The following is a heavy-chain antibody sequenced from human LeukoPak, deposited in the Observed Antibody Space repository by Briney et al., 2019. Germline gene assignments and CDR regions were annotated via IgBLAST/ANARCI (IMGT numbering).Heavy chain of an antibody. Sequence: GGSLRLSCAASGFTFSRNWMHWVRQGSGKGLVWVSRIKYDGTYAHYTDSVKGRFTISRDNARNTLYLKMNSLRAADTAVYFCVRDNDRYSFDVWGQGTKVTVSS. CDR1: GFTFSRNW. D-gene: IGHD1-1*01. CDR2: IKYDGTYA. J-gene: IGHJ3*01. V-gene: IGHV3-74*01. CDR3: VRDNDRYSFDV.